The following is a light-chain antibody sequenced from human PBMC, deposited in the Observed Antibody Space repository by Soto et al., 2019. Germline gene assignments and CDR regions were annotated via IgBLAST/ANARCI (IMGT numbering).Light chain of an antibody. V-gene: IGLV3-1*01. CDR1: KLGDKY. J-gene: IGLJ2*01. CDR3: QAWDSSTRVV. CDR2: QDS. Sequence: SYELTQPPSVSVSPGQTASITCSGDKLGDKYACWYQQKPGQSPVLVIYQDSKRPSGIPERFSGSYSGNTATLTVSGTQAMDEADYYCQAWDSSTRVVFGGGTKVTV.